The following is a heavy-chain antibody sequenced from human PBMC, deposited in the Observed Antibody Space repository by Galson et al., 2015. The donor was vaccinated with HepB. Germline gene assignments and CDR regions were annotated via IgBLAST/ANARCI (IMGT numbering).Heavy chain of an antibody. D-gene: IGHD1-26*01. CDR2: IYYSGST. CDR3: ARRSFLVGSPVDY. Sequence: SETLSLTCTVSGGSISRSSYYWVWIRQSPGKGLEGIGSIYYSGSTYYNPSLTSRPTISVDTSKNQFSLKLSSVTAAGSAVYYCARRSFLVGSPVDYWGQGTLVTVSS. CDR1: GGSISRSSYY. V-gene: IGHV4-39*01. J-gene: IGHJ4*02.